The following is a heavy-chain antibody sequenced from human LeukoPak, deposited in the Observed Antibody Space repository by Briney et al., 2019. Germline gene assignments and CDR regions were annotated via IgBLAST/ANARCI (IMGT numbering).Heavy chain of an antibody. CDR1: GYTFTGYY. CDR2: ISAYNGNT. CDR3: ARRATYYYGSSNWFDP. J-gene: IGHJ5*02. Sequence: ASVKVSCKASGYTFTGYYMHWVRQAPGQGLEWMGWISAYNGNTNYAQKLQGRVTMTTDTSTSTAYMELRSLRSDDTAVYYCARRATYYYGSSNWFDPWGQGTLVTVSS. D-gene: IGHD3-10*01. V-gene: IGHV1-18*04.